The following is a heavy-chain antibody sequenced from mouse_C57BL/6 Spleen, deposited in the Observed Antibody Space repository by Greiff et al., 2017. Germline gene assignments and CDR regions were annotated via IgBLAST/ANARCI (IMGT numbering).Heavy chain of an antibody. CDR1: GYTFTSYT. J-gene: IGHJ4*01. CDR2: INPSSGYT. CDR3: AGRDDGYYVSAMDY. D-gene: IGHD2-3*01. Sequence: QVQLQQSGAELARPGASVKMSCKASGYTFTSYTMHWVKQRPGQGLEWIGYINPSSGYTKYNQKFKDKATLTVDKSSSTAYMQLSSLTSEDSAVYYWAGRDDGYYVSAMDYWGQGTSVTVSS. V-gene: IGHV1-4*01.